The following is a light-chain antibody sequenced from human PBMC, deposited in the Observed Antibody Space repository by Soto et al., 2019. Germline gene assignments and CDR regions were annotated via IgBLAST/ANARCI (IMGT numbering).Light chain of an antibody. V-gene: IGKV2-28*01. CDR3: MQALQIWT. CDR1: QSLLHTDGYNY. CDR2: LGS. J-gene: IGKJ1*01. Sequence: DIVVTQSPLSLTVAPGEPASISCRSSQSLLHTDGYNYLEWYLQKPGQSPQLLIYLGSTRASGVPDRCSGSGSGPDVTLKISRVEAEDVGVYYCMQALQIWTFGQGTKVEIK.